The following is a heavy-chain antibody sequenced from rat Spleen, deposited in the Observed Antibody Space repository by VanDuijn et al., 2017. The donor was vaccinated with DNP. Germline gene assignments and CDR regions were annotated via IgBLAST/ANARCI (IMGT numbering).Heavy chain of an antibody. CDR2: ISYFGDNT. CDR1: GFTFSDYY. D-gene: IGHD1-11*01. Sequence: EVRLVESGGGLVQPGRSLKLSCAASGFTFSDYYMAWVRQAPTKGLELVAYISYFGDNTYSGDSVKGRFTISRDNAKSTLYLQMDTLRSEDTATYYCATGVYGGYEDWFAYWGQGTLVTVSS. J-gene: IGHJ3*01. CDR3: ATGVYGGYEDWFAY. V-gene: IGHV5-20*01.